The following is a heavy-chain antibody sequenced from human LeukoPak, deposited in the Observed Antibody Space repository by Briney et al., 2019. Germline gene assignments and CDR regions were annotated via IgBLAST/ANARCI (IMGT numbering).Heavy chain of an antibody. Sequence: SVKVSCKASAGTFSSYAISWVRQAPGHGLEWMGRTIPILGIANYAQKFQGRVTITADKSTSTAYMELNSLRSEDTAVYYCALTYYYDSSGYSPFDYWGQGTLVTVSS. CDR1: AGTFSSYA. J-gene: IGHJ4*02. V-gene: IGHV1-69*04. D-gene: IGHD3-22*01. CDR3: ALTYYYDSSGYSPFDY. CDR2: TIPILGIA.